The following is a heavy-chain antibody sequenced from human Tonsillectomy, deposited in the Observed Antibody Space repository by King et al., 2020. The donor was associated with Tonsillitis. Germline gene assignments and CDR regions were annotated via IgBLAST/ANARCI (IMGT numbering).Heavy chain of an antibody. CDR1: GDSISSYY. D-gene: IGHD3-9*01. CDR2: ILSNGIT. Sequence: VQLQESGTGLVKSSETLSLTCTVSGDSISSYYWSWLRQPAGKGLEWFGLILSNGITIYNPPLKSRLTMSVDTSENQFSLKLSSVPAADTVLYYCAYVALTNYRQDSIDIWGQGTMVTV. V-gene: IGHV4-4*07. J-gene: IGHJ3*02. CDR3: AYVALTNYRQDSIDI.